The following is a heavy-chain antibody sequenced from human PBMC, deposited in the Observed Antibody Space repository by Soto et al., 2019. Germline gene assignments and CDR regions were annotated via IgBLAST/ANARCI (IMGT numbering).Heavy chain of an antibody. V-gene: IGHV4-39*01. CDR2: VYYTETT. Sequence: SETLSLTCSLSGGSINRSDHFWGLIRQNPGKGLEWIGSVYYTETTYYNPSLKSPVNISVETSRNTFSLKVNSVTAADTGIDYCARQRVLPTNIFNTSCYPWGKRTRFTVAS. CDR1: GGSINRSDHF. CDR3: ARQRVLPTNIFNTSCYP. J-gene: IGHJ5*02.